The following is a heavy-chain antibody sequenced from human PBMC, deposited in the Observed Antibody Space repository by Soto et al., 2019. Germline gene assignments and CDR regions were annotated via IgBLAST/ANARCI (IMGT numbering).Heavy chain of an antibody. CDR3: VKLGPGYYYGMDV. J-gene: IGHJ6*02. CDR2: IYNRGST. CDR1: VDSISGYY. Sequence: LSLTCTVSVDSISGYYWSWIRQPPGKGLEWIGDIYNRGSTNYNPSLRSRVIISVDTSKNQFSLIVSSVTAADTAVYYCVKLGPGYYYGMDVWGQGTTVTVSS. V-gene: IGHV4-59*01. D-gene: IGHD7-27*01.